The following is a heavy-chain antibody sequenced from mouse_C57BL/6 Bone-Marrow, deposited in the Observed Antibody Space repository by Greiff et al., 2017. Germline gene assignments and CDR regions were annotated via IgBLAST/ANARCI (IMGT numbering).Heavy chain of an antibody. J-gene: IGHJ4*01. Sequence: VQLQQPGAELVKPGASVKVSCKASGYTFTSYWMHWVKQRPGQGLEWIGRIYPADSDTNYNQKFKGKATLTVDKSSSTAYMQLSSLTSEDSAVYYCAIGRLRRGGALGGWGQGASVTV. D-gene: IGHD1-2*01. CDR2: IYPADSDT. V-gene: IGHV1-74*01. CDR1: GYTFTSYW. CDR3: AIGRLRRGGALGG.